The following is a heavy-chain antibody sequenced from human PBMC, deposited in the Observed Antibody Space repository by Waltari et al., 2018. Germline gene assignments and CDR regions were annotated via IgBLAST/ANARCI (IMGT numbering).Heavy chain of an antibody. J-gene: IGHJ4*02. Sequence: QVQLQESGPGLVKPSETLSLTCTVSGGSISSYYWTWLRQPAGKGLEWIGRIYTSGSTNYNPSLKSRVTMSVDTSKNQFSLKLSSVTAADTAVYYCASTTQRYFDWIFDYWGQGTLVTVSS. V-gene: IGHV4-4*07. CDR2: IYTSGST. CDR1: GGSISSYY. CDR3: ASTTQRYFDWIFDY. D-gene: IGHD3-9*01.